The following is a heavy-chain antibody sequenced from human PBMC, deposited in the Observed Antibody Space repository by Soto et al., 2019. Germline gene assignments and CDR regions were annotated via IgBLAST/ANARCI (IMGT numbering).Heavy chain of an antibody. CDR2: TYYRSKWYN. CDR3: AREFKYYESSDSYFDY. Sequence: SQTLSLTCAISGDSVSGNSAAWNWIRQSPSRGLEWLGRTYYRSKWYNDYAVSVKSRITVTPDTSKNQFSLHLNSVTPGDTAVYYCAREFKYYESSDSYFDYWGQGALVTVSS. CDR1: GDSVSGNSAA. D-gene: IGHD3-16*01. J-gene: IGHJ4*02. V-gene: IGHV6-1*01.